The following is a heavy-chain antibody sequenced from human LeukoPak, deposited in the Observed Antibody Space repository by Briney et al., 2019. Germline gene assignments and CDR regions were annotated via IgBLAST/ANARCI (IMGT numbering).Heavy chain of an antibody. CDR2: IYNSGNT. CDR3: ARDGHQDRSGNYHTRFAS. Sequence: PSETLSLTCTVSGGSISSYYWSWIRQPAGKGLEWIGRIYNSGNTNYNPSLKSRVTMSTDKSKNQFSLKLSSVTAADTAVYYCARDGHQDRSGNYHTRFASWGQGILVTVSS. J-gene: IGHJ4*02. D-gene: IGHD3-3*01. V-gene: IGHV4-4*07. CDR1: GGSISSYY.